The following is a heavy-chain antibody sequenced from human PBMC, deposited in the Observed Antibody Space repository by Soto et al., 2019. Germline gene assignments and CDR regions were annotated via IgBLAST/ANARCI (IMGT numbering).Heavy chain of an antibody. CDR3: ARHCSSSSTSCYVFRDAFDM. CDR2: LHYSGST. V-gene: IGHV4-39*01. J-gene: IGHJ3*02. Sequence: SETLSLTCTVSGGSISSSSYYWGWIRQPPGKGLEWIGSLHYSGSTYYNPSLKSRVTISVDTSKNQFSLKLNSVTATDTAVYYCARHCSSSSTSCYVFRDAFDMWGQGTMVTVSS. D-gene: IGHD2-2*01. CDR1: GGSISSSSYY.